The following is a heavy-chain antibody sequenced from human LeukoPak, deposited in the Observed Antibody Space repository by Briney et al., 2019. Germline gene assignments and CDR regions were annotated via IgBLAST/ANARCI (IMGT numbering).Heavy chain of an antibody. CDR3: ARVWGVGATLGVFAI. V-gene: IGHV3-21*01. CDR2: ISSSTSYI. Sequence: GGSLRLSCAASGFTFSSYAMSWVRQAPGKGLEWVSSISSSTSYIFYADSMKGRFTISRDNAKNSLYLQMNSLRAEDTAVYYCARVWGVGATLGVFAIWGQGTMVTVSS. D-gene: IGHD1-26*01. CDR1: GFTFSSYA. J-gene: IGHJ3*02.